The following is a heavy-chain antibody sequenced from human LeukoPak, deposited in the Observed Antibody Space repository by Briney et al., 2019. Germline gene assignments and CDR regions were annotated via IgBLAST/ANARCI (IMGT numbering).Heavy chain of an antibody. D-gene: IGHD1-7*01. CDR1: GGSISSYY. CDR3: ARESRITGTTGLDY. Sequence: SETLSLTCTVSGGSISSYYWSWIRQPPGKGLEWIGYIYTSGSTNYNPSLKSRVTISVDTSKNQFSLKLSSVTAADTAVYYCARESRITGTTGLDYWGQGTLVTVSS. J-gene: IGHJ4*02. CDR2: IYTSGST. V-gene: IGHV4-4*09.